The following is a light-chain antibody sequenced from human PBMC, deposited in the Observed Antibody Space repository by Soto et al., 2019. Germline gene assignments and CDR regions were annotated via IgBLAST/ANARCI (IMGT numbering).Light chain of an antibody. J-gene: IGKJ1*01. CDR1: QSVSNDF. CDR3: QKYGSSPPRT. CDR2: GAS. Sequence: EIVLTHSPCILALSPGERATLYCMDSQSVSNDFLAWYQQKPGQAPRLLIYGASTRATDVPDRFSGSGSGADFTLTISRLEPEDFAVYYCQKYGSSPPRTFGKGTKVDIK. V-gene: IGKV3-20*01.